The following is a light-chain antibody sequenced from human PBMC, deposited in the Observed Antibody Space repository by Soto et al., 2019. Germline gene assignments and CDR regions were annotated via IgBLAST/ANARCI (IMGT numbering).Light chain of an antibody. CDR1: QSVSSN. V-gene: IGKV3-11*01. CDR3: QQRSNWPIT. CDR2: GAS. Sequence: EIVLTQSPGTLSLSPGERATLSCRASQSVSSNLAWYQQKPGQAPRLLIYGASTRASDTPARFSGSGSGTDFTLTISSLEPEDFAVYYCQQRSNWPITFGQGTRLEIK. J-gene: IGKJ5*01.